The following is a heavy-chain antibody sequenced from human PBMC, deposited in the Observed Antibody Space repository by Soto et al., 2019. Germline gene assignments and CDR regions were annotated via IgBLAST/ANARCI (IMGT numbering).Heavy chain of an antibody. V-gene: IGHV3-64D*06. CDR3: VNDPYSRSSLYYYGLDV. Sequence: PGGSLRLSCSASGFTFSSYAMHLVRQAPGKGLEYVSAISSNGGSTYYADSVKGRFTISRDNSKNTLYLQMSSLRAEDTAVYYCVNDPYSRSSLYYYGLDVWGQGTTVTVSS. J-gene: IGHJ6*02. CDR1: GFTFSSYA. D-gene: IGHD6-6*01. CDR2: ISSNGGST.